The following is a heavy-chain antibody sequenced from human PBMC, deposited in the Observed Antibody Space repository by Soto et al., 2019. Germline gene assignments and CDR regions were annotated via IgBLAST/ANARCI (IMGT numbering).Heavy chain of an antibody. V-gene: IGHV4-59*12. CDR3: ARDLTVTTQDYYYYYGMDV. CDR1: GGSISSYY. D-gene: IGHD4-17*01. J-gene: IGHJ6*02. CDR2: IYYSRSA. Sequence: SETLSLTCTVSGGSISSYYWSWIRQPPGKGLEWIGYIYYSRSANYNPSLKSRVTISVDTSKNQYSLKLSPVTAADTAVYYCARDLTVTTQDYYYYYGMDVWGQGTTVTVSS.